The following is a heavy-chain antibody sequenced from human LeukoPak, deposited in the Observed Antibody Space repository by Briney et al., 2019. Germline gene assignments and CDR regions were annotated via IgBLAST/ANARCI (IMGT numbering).Heavy chain of an antibody. CDR2: ISGDGGST. J-gene: IGHJ4*02. D-gene: IGHD6-19*01. CDR1: GFTFDDYA. V-gene: IGHV3-43*02. CDR3: ATRQSGYTSGWYYY. Sequence: AGGSLRLSCAASGFTFDDYAMHWVRQAPGKGLEWVSLISGDGGSTYYADSVKGRFTISRDNAKNSLYLQMNSLRAEDTAVYYCATRQSGYTSGWYYYWGQGALVTVSS.